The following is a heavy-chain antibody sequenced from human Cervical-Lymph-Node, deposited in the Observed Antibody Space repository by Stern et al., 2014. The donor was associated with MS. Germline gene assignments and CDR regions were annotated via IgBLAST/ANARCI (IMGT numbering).Heavy chain of an antibody. V-gene: IGHV3-48*02. D-gene: IGHD5-24*01. CDR2: ITTSSNSI. J-gene: IGHJ4*02. CDR3: VRSWHYFDY. Sequence: EVQLEESGGGLVQPGESLRLSCAASGFTFSSYTVNWVRQAPGKGLEWVSSITTSSNSIYYADSVQGRFTISRDSAKNSVYLQMNSLRDEDTAVYYCVRSWHYFDYWGQGSLVTVSS. CDR1: GFTFSSYT.